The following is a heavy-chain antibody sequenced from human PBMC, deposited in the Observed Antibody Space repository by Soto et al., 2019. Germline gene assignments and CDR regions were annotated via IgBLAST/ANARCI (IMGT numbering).Heavy chain of an antibody. CDR1: GYTFTSYA. Sequence: ASVKVSCKASGYTFTSYAMHWVRQAPGQRLEWMGWINAGNGNTKYSQKFQGRVTITRDTSASTAYMELNSLKTEDTAFYYCTSTTGDGSGSNLEYWGQGTLVTVSS. CDR2: INAGNGNT. V-gene: IGHV1-3*01. J-gene: IGHJ4*02. CDR3: TSTTGDGSGSNLEY. D-gene: IGHD3-3*01.